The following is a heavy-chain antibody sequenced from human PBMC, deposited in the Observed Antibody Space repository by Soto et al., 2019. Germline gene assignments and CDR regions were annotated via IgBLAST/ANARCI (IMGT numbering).Heavy chain of an antibody. D-gene: IGHD6-19*01. CDR1: GGTFSSYA. V-gene: IGHV1-69*13. CDR3: AREPVAGIWFDP. Sequence: ASVKVSCKASGGTFSSYAISWVRQAPGQGLEWMGGIIPIFGTANYAQKFQGRVTITADESTSTAYMELRSLRSDDTAVYYCAREPVAGIWFDPWGQGTLVTVSS. J-gene: IGHJ5*02. CDR2: IIPIFGTA.